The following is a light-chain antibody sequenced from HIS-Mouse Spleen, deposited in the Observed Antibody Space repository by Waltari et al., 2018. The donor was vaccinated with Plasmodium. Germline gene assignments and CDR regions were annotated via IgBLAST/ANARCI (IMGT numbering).Light chain of an antibody. V-gene: IGLV2-23*03. J-gene: IGLJ3*02. CDR3: CSYAGSSTFV. CDR1: SRDVGRYHL. Sequence: QSALTQPASVSGSPGQSITIPCTGTSRDVGRYHLISWYQQHPGQAPKLMIYEGSNPPSGVSNRFSGSKSGNTASLTISGLQAEDEADYYCCSYAGSSTFVFGGGTKLTVL. CDR2: EGS.